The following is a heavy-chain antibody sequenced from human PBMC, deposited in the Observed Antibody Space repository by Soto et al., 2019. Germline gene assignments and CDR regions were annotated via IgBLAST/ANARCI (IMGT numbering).Heavy chain of an antibody. J-gene: IGHJ4*02. CDR1: GYTFTSYG. V-gene: IGHV1-18*01. D-gene: IGHD2-15*01. Sequence: QVQLVQSGAEVKKPGASVKVSCKASGYTFTSYGISWVRQAPGQGLEWMGWISAYNGNTNYAQKLQGRVTMTTDTSTSTAYMELRSLRSDETAVYYCASSARGGYFPRFYFDYWGQGSLVTVSS. CDR2: ISAYNGNT. CDR3: ASSARGGYFPRFYFDY.